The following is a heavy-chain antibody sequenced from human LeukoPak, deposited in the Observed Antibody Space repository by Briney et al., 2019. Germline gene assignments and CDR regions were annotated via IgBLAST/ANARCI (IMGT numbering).Heavy chain of an antibody. D-gene: IGHD5-12*01. CDR3: ASENSGYDRHDY. J-gene: IGHJ4*02. V-gene: IGHV3-48*03. CDR2: ISSSGSTI. CDR1: GFTFSSYE. Sequence: GGSLRLSCAASGFTFSSYEMNLVRQAPGKGLGWVSYISSSGSTIYYADSVKGRFTISRDDAKNSLYLQMNSLRAEDTAVYYCASENSGYDRHDYWGQGTLVTVSS.